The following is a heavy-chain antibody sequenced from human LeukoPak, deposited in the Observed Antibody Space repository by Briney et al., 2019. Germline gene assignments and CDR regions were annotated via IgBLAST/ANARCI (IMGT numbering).Heavy chain of an antibody. V-gene: IGHV4-59*08. D-gene: IGHD2-15*01. CDR2: IYHSGTT. CDR1: GGSTSSYY. J-gene: IGHJ5*02. Sequence: SETLSLTCTVSGGSTSSYYWSWIRQPPGKGLEWIGYIYHSGTTNPNPSLKSRVTISVDTSKNQFSLKLSSVTAADTAVYFCARHRGGGSWENWFDPWGQGTLVTVSS. CDR3: ARHRGGGSWENWFDP.